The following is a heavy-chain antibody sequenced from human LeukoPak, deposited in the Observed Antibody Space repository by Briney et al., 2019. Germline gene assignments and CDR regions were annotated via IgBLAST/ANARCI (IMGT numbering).Heavy chain of an antibody. CDR2: IYYSGST. V-gene: IGHV4-59*08. J-gene: IGHJ4*02. Sequence: SETLSLTCTVSGRSISSYYWSWIRLPPGKGLEWIGYIYYSGSTNYNPSLKSRVTISVDTSKNQFSLKLSSVTAADTAVHYCARRGIAAAGYDYWGQGTLVTVSS. CDR3: ARRGIAAAGYDY. CDR1: GRSISSYY. D-gene: IGHD6-13*01.